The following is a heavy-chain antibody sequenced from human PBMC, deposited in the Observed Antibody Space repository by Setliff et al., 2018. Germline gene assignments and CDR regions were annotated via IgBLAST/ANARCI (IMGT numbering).Heavy chain of an antibody. V-gene: IGHV1-18*01. CDR2: ISASNGNT. D-gene: IGHD2-15*01. CDR1: GYTFISYD. Sequence: ASVKVSCKASGYTFISYDISWVRQAPGQGLEWMGWISASNGNTNYAQKFQGRVTMTRDTSTSTVYMELSSLRSEDTAVYYCARDPGYCSGGSCYSGAFDIRGQGTMVTVSS. CDR3: ARDPGYCSGGSCYSGAFDI. J-gene: IGHJ3*02.